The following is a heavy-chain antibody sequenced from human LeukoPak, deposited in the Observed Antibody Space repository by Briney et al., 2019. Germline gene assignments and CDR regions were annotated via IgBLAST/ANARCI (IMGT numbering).Heavy chain of an antibody. J-gene: IGHJ2*01. CDR1: GFTFSSYD. CDR3: ARDSLLVGYFDL. D-gene: IGHD1-26*01. Sequence: RPGGSLRLSCAASGFTFSSYDMHWVRQATEKGLEWVSAIGTAGDTYYPGSVKGRFTISRENAKNSLYLQMNSLRAGDTAVYYCARDSLLVGYFDLWGRGTLVTVSS. V-gene: IGHV3-13*01. CDR2: IGTAGDT.